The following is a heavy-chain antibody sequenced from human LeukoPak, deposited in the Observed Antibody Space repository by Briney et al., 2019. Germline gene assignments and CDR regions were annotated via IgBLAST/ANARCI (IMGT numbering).Heavy chain of an antibody. V-gene: IGHV3-33*01. Sequence: GRSLRLSCAASGFTFSSYSMHWVRQAPGKGLEWVAVIWYDGSNKYYADSVKGRFTISSDNSKNTLYLQMNSLRAEDTAVYYCARRGERYYYYGMDVWGQGTTVTVSS. CDR2: IWYDGSNK. D-gene: IGHD3-16*01. J-gene: IGHJ6*02. CDR1: GFTFSSYS. CDR3: ARRGERYYYYGMDV.